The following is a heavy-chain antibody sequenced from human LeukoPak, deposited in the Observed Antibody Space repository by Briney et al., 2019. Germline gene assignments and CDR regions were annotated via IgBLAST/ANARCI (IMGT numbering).Heavy chain of an antibody. Sequence: GASVKVSCKASGGTFSSHVISWVRQAPGQGLEWVGIINPRGGSTTYGQKFQGRVTMTRDTSTSTVYMELSSLTSEGTAVYYCTRELGGSYNDYWGQGTLVTVSS. CDR1: GGTFSSHV. J-gene: IGHJ4*02. V-gene: IGHV1-46*01. CDR3: TRELGGSYNDY. D-gene: IGHD1-26*01. CDR2: INPRGGST.